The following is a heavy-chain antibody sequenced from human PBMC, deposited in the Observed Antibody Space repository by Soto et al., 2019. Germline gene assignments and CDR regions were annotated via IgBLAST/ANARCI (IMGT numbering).Heavy chain of an antibody. D-gene: IGHD5-18*01. J-gene: IGHJ4*02. CDR1: GYTFTSYD. CDR3: ARGPLLDTAYYFDY. CDR2: MNPNSGNT. V-gene: IGHV1-8*01. Sequence: QVQLVQSGAEVKKPGASVKVSCKASGYTFTSYDINWVRQATGQGLEWMGWMNPNSGNTGYAQKFQGRVTMTRNTAISTAYMERSSLRSEDTAVYYCARGPLLDTAYYFDYWGQATLVTVSS.